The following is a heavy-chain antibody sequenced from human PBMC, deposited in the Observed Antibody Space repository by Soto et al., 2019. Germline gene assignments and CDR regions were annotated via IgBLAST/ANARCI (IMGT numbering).Heavy chain of an antibody. CDR3: VAVVATVPH. D-gene: IGHD4-17*01. CDR2: MNGDGSTT. V-gene: IGHV3-74*01. Sequence: EVQLVESGGGLVQPGGSLRLSCAASGFTFSSNWVHWVRQAPGKGLVWVSRMNGDGSTTSYADSVKGRFTISRDNAKNTLYLQMDSLRAEDTAVYYCVAVVATVPHWGQGTLVTVSS. J-gene: IGHJ4*02. CDR1: GFTFSSNW.